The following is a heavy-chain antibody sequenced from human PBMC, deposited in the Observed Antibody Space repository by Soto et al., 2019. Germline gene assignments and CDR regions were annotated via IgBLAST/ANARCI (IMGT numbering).Heavy chain of an antibody. CDR1: GGSISSSNW. CDR2: IYHSGST. Sequence: SETLSLTCAVSGGSISSSNWWSWVRPPPGKGLEWIGEIYHSGSTNYNPSLKSRVTISVDKSKNQSSLKLSSVTAADTAVYYCARICSGGSCYHWGQGTLVTVSS. V-gene: IGHV4-4*02. J-gene: IGHJ5*02. D-gene: IGHD2-15*01. CDR3: ARICSGGSCYH.